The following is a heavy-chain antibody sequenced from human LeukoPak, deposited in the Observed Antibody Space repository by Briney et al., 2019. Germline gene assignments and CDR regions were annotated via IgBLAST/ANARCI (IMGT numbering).Heavy chain of an antibody. CDR3: TRAPRITGTKGFDY. J-gene: IGHJ4*02. V-gene: IGHV3-49*03. CDR1: GFTFSSYA. D-gene: IGHD1-20*01. CDR2: IRSKAYGGTT. Sequence: GGSLRLSCAASGFTFSSYAMSWFRQAPGKGLEWVGFIRSKAYGGTTEYAASVKGRFTISRDDSKSIAYLQMNSLKTEDTAVYYCTRAPRITGTKGFDYWGQGTLVTVSS.